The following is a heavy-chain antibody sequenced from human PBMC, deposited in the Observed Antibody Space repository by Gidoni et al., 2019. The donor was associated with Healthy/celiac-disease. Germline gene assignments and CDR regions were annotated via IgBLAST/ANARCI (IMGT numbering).Heavy chain of an antibody. D-gene: IGHD2-15*01. V-gene: IGHV3-21*01. Sequence: EVQLVESGGGLVKPGGSLRLSCAASGFTFRRYRLNWVRQAPGKVLEWVSSISSSSSYIYYADSVKGRFTISRDNAKNSLYLQMNSLRAEDTAVYYCARRARYCSGGSCYYYYGMDVWGQGTTVTVSS. CDR2: ISSSSSYI. J-gene: IGHJ6*02. CDR3: ARRARYCSGGSCYYYYGMDV. CDR1: GFTFRRYR.